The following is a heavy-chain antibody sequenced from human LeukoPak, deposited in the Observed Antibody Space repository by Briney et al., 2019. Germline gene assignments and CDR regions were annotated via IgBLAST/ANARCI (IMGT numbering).Heavy chain of an antibody. CDR3: ARERLDDYGDSSFDY. CDR2: ISGGDNYI. CDR1: GFTFSSYT. Sequence: GGSLRLSCAASGFTFSSYTMNWVRQAPGKGLEWVSSISGGDNYIYYADSVRGRFTISRDNAKNSLYLHMSSLRAEDTAVYYCARERLDDYGDSSFDYWGQGTLVTVSS. V-gene: IGHV3-21*01. D-gene: IGHD4-17*01. J-gene: IGHJ4*02.